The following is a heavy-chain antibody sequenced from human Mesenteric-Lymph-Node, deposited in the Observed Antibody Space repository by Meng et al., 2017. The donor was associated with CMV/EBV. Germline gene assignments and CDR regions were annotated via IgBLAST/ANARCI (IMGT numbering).Heavy chain of an antibody. D-gene: IGHD3-10*01. CDR1: ISSISYY. J-gene: IGHJ2*01. Sequence: ISSISYYWGCIHPPPGKGLEWIESIYYSGSTYYNPSLPRRLPISFYTSKNQFSLKLSSVTAADTAIYYCAREEATGGSERGHWYFDFWGRGILVTVSS. CDR2: IYYSGST. CDR3: AREEATGGSERGHWYFDF. V-gene: IGHV4-39*02.